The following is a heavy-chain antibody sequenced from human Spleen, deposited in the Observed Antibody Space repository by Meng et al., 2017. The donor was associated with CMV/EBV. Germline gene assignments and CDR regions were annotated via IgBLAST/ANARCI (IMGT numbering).Heavy chain of an antibody. V-gene: IGHV1-46*01. CDR1: GFTFTSYF. D-gene: IGHD6-13*01. J-gene: IGHJ4*02. CDR3: ARPPGDSSSWYGYVDF. Sequence: ASVKVSCKASGFTFTSYFMHWVRQAPGQGLEWVGIVNPSAGSTSYAQQFQGRVTMTRDTSTSTVYMELSSLTSEDTAVYYCARPPGDSSSWYGYVDFWGQGTLVTVSS. CDR2: VNPSAGST.